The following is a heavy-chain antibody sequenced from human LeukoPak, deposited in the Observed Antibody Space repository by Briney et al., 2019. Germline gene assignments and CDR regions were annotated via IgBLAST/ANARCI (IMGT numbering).Heavy chain of an antibody. J-gene: IGHJ4*02. CDR2: IYYSGGT. CDR1: GGSISSYY. V-gene: IGHV4-59*01. D-gene: IGHD2/OR15-2a*01. CDR3: ARQEYGLQVDY. Sequence: SETLSLTCTVSGGSISSYYWSWIRQPPGKGLEWIGYIYYSGGTNYNPSLKSRVTISVDTSKNQFSLKLSSVTAADTAVYYCARQEYGLQVDYWGQGTLVTVSS.